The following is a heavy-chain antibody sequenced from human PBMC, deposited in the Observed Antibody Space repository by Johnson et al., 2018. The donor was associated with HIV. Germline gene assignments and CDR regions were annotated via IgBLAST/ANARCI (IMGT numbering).Heavy chain of an antibody. V-gene: IGHV3-30*18. Sequence: QVQLVESGGGVVQPGRSLRLSCAASGFTFSSYGMHWVRQAPGKGLEWVAVISFDAINKYYADSVKGRFTISRENSKNTLYLQMDSLRAEDTAVYYCAKEPWHSSLSLIGLFVFDIRGQGTMVTVSS. J-gene: IGHJ3*02. D-gene: IGHD6-19*01. CDR2: ISFDAINK. CDR1: GFTFSSYG. CDR3: AKEPWHSSLSLIGLFVFDI.